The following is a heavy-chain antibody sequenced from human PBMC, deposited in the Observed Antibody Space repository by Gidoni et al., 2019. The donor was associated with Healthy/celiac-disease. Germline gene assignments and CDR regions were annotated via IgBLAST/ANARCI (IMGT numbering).Heavy chain of an antibody. CDR2: ISGSGGST. Sequence: EVQLLESGGGLVQPGGSLRLSCAASGFPFSSYAMSWVSPAPGKGLAWVAAISGSGGSTSHADSVKGRFTIARDNSKTSLYLQMNSLRAEDTAVYYCAKRVAGGPLDAFDIWGQGTMVTVSS. J-gene: IGHJ3*02. D-gene: IGHD2-15*01. CDR1: GFPFSSYA. CDR3: AKRVAGGPLDAFDI. V-gene: IGHV3-23*01.